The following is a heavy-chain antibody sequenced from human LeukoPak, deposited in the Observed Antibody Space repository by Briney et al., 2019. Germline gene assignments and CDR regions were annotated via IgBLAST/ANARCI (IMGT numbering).Heavy chain of an antibody. Sequence: GGSLRLSCAASGFTFNSYAMSWVRQAPGKGLEWVSAITGTGGSTYYADPVKGRFTISRDNSKNTLYLQMNSLRAEDTAVYYCAKARDYYYYYMDVWGKGTTVTVSS. CDR3: AKARDYYYYYMDV. CDR1: GFTFNSYA. D-gene: IGHD5-12*01. J-gene: IGHJ6*03. CDR2: ITGTGGST. V-gene: IGHV3-23*01.